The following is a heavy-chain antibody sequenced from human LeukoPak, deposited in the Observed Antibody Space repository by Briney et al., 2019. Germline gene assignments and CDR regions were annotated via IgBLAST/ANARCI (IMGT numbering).Heavy chain of an antibody. CDR2: INHSGTT. Sequence: SETLSLTCAVYGGSFSGYYWSWIRQPPGKGLEWIGEINHSGTTNYNPSLKSRVTISADTSRNQFSLKLTSVTAADTAVYYCARGPSGYYQRWFDTWGQGPLVTVSS. J-gene: IGHJ5*02. D-gene: IGHD3-22*01. CDR1: GGSFSGYY. V-gene: IGHV4-34*01. CDR3: ARGPSGYYQRWFDT.